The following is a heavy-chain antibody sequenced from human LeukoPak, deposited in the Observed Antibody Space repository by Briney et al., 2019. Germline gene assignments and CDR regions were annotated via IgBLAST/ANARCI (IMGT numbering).Heavy chain of an antibody. J-gene: IGHJ3*02. D-gene: IGHD3-16*01. CDR1: GGTFSSYA. Sequence: ASVKVSCKASGGTFSSYAISWVRQAPGQGLEWMGGIIPIFGTANYAQKIQGRVTITTDESTSTAYKELSSLRSEDTAVYYCARVRGEEDAFDIWGQGTMVTVSS. CDR3: ARVRGEEDAFDI. V-gene: IGHV1-69*05. CDR2: IIPIFGTA.